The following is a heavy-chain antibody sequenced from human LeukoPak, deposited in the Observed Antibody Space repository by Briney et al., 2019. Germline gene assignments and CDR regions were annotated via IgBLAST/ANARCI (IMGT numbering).Heavy chain of an antibody. D-gene: IGHD3-22*01. V-gene: IGHV3-30*02. CDR1: GFTFSSYG. CDR2: IWYDGSNK. J-gene: IGHJ5*02. CDR3: AKDPSGRRYYYDSSDDWFDP. Sequence: GGSLRLSCAASGFTFSSYGMHWVRQAPGKGLEWVAVIWYDGSNKYYADSVKGRFTISRDNSKNTLYLQMNSLRAEDTAVYYCAKDPSGRRYYYDSSDDWFDPWGQGTLVTVSS.